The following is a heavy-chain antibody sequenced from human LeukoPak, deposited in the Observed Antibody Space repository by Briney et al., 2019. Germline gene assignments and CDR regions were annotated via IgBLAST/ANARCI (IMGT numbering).Heavy chain of an antibody. CDR3: AREWPAGVTDY. V-gene: IGHV3-64*01. D-gene: IGHD3-10*01. J-gene: IGHJ4*02. CDR2: ISTDGRDT. Sequence: GGSLRLSCAASGFTFNTHPMHWVRQAPGKELESVSAISTDGRDTYYSNSVKGRFTISRDNSKNTLYLQMGSLTAEDTAVYFCAREWPAGVTDYWGQGTRVTVSS. CDR1: GFTFNTHP.